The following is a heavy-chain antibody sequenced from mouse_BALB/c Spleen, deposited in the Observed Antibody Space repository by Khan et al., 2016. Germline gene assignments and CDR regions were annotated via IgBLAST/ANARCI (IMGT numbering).Heavy chain of an antibody. D-gene: IGHD2-4*01. CDR1: GFSLTNSG. CDR3: ARDDQDYDAWFAS. Sequence: VQLQESGPGLVAPSQSLSITCTVSGFSLTNSGVHWIRQPPGKGLEWLGVIWPGGSTDYNSALMSRLSITKDNSQNQVFLKMTSLQTDDTAMYYCARDDQDYDAWFASWGQGTLVIVSA. V-gene: IGHV2-9*02. CDR2: IWPGGST. J-gene: IGHJ3*01.